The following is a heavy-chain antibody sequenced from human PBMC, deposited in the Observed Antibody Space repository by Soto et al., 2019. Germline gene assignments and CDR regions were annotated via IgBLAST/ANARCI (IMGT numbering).Heavy chain of an antibody. D-gene: IGHD3-22*01. CDR1: GGSISSYY. J-gene: IGHJ6*04. Sequence: SETPSLTCTVSGGSISSYYWSWIRQPPGKGLEWIGYIYYSGSTNYNPSLKSRVTISVDTSKNQFSLKLSSVTAADTAVYYCAGSTYYYDSSGYPDYYGMDVWGKGTNLTVSS. V-gene: IGHV4-59*01. CDR3: AGSTYYYDSSGYPDYYGMDV. CDR2: IYYSGST.